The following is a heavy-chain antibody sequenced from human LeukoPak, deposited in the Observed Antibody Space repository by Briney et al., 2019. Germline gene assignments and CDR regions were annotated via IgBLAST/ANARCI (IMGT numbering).Heavy chain of an antibody. CDR2: MNPNSGNT. Sequence: APVKVSCKASGYTFTSYDINWVRQATGQGLEWMGWMNPNSGNTGYAQKFQGRVTMTRNTSISTAYMELSSLRSEDTAVYYCARWRIVVVPAAPQFYYYYGMDVWGQGTTVTVSS. D-gene: IGHD2-2*01. CDR3: ARWRIVVVPAAPQFYYYYGMDV. J-gene: IGHJ6*02. CDR1: GYTFTSYD. V-gene: IGHV1-8*01.